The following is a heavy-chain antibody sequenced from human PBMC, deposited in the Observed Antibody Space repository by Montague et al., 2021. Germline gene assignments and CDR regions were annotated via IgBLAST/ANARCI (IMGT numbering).Heavy chain of an antibody. D-gene: IGHD1-1*01. CDR2: ISYSGRT. CDR3: ARDTTTDGFDI. V-gene: IGHV4-59*13. CDR1: GGSISNYF. Sequence: SETLSLTCTVSGGSISNYFWTWIRQPPGKGLEWIGFISYSGRTNFNPSLKSRVTISLDTSKNQFSLNLSSVTAADTAVYYCARDTTTDGFDIWAKGQWSPSLQ. J-gene: IGHJ3*02.